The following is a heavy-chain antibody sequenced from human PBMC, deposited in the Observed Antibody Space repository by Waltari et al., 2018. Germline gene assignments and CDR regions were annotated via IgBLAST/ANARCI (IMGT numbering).Heavy chain of an antibody. CDR1: GGSISSGGYY. CDR2: IYYSGST. Sequence: QLQLQESGPGLVKPSETLSLTCTVSGGSISSGGYYWSWIRQHPGKGLEWIGYIYYSGSTDYNPSLKSRVTISVDTSKNQFSLKLSSVTATDTAVYYCARAPMTTVGTRNAFDIWGQGTMVTVSS. CDR3: ARAPMTTVGTRNAFDI. J-gene: IGHJ3*02. V-gene: IGHV4-31*03. D-gene: IGHD4-17*01.